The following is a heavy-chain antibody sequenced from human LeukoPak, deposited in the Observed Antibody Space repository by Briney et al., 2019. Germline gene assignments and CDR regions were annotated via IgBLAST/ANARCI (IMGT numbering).Heavy chain of an antibody. V-gene: IGHV4-39*07. CDR2: IYYSGST. CDR1: GGSISSSSYY. D-gene: IGHD1-26*01. J-gene: IGHJ6*02. Sequence: PSETLSLTCTVSGGSISSSSYYWGWVRQPPGKGLEWIGSIYYSGSTYYNPSLKSRVTISVDTSKNQFSLKLSSVTAADTAVYYCARLRFGDSGSSNYYYYGMDVWGQGTTVTVSS. CDR3: ARLRFGDSGSSNYYYYGMDV.